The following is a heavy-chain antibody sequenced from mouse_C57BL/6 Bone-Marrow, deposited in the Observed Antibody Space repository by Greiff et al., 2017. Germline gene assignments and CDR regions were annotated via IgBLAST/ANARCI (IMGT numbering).Heavy chain of an antibody. V-gene: IGHV1-19*01. Sequence: EVQLQQSGPVLVKPGASVKMSCKASGYTFTDYYMNWVKQSHGKSLEWIGVINPYNGGTSYNQKFKGKATLTVDKSSSTAYMELNSLTSEDSAVYYGARRTYYGSSLYFDYWGQGTTLTVSS. CDR1: GYTFTDYY. J-gene: IGHJ2*01. CDR3: ARRTYYGSSLYFDY. D-gene: IGHD1-1*01. CDR2: INPYNGGT.